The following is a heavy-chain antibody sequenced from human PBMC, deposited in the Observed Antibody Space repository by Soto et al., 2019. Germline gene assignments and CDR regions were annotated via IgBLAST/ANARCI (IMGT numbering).Heavy chain of an antibody. CDR2: ISPYNGNT. CDR1: GYTFINYG. J-gene: IGHJ6*02. V-gene: IGHV1-18*01. CDR3: AREGELRGGGGSMSHYYYGMDV. D-gene: IGHD3-16*01. Sequence: QIHLVQSGAEVMKPGASVKVSCKTSGYTFINYGITWVRQAPGQGLEWMGWISPYNGNTNSAQKFQGRVTMTTDTFTTTAYMELRSLKSHDPALYFCAREGELRGGGGSMSHYYYGMDVWGQGTPVTVSS.